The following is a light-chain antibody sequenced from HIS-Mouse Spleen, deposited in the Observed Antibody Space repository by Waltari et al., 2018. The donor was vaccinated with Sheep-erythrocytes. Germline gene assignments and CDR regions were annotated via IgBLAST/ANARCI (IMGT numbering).Light chain of an antibody. V-gene: IGLV2-11*01. Sequence: QSALTQPRSVSGSPGQSVTISCTGTSSDVGGYNYVSWYQQHPGKAPKHMIYDVSKRPSGVPDPFSGSKSGNTASLAISGLQAEDEADYYCCAYAGSYNHVFATGTKVTVL. J-gene: IGLJ1*01. CDR1: SSDVGGYNY. CDR2: DVS. CDR3: CAYAGSYNHV.